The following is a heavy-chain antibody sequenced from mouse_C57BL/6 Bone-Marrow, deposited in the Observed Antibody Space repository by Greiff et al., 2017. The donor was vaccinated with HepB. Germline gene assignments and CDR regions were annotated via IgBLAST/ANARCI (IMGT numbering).Heavy chain of an antibody. Sequence: QVQLQQPGAELVMPGASVKLSCKASGYTFTSYWMHWVKQRPGQGLEWIGEIDPSDSYTNYNQKFKGKSTLTVDKSSSTAYMQLSSLTSEDSAVYYCARWWYYGSNYWGQGTTLTVSS. V-gene: IGHV1-69*01. J-gene: IGHJ2*01. CDR3: ARWWYYGSNY. CDR1: GYTFTSYW. CDR2: IDPSDSYT. D-gene: IGHD1-1*01.